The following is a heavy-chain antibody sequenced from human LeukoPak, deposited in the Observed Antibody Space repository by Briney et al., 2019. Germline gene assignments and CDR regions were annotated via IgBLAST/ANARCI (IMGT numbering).Heavy chain of an antibody. CDR1: GGSFSGYY. CDR3: AKDFSPGTVTPRDMDV. D-gene: IGHD4-17*01. CDR2: INHSGST. Sequence: SETLSLTCTVYGGSFSGYYWSWIRQPPGKGLEWIGEINHSGSTNYNPSLKSRVTISVDTSKNQFSLKLSSVTAADTAVYYCAKDFSPGTVTPRDMDVWGKGTTVTVSS. J-gene: IGHJ6*03. V-gene: IGHV4-34*01.